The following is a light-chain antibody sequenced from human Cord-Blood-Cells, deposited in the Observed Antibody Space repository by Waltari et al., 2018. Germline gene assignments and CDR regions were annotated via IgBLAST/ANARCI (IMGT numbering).Light chain of an antibody. CDR2: AAS. J-gene: IGKJ1*01. CDR3: QKYNSAPRT. CDR1: QGISNY. Sequence: DIEMTQSPSSLSASVGDRVTITCRASQGISNYLAWYQQKPGKVPKLLIYAASTLQSGVPSRFSGSGSGTHFTLSISSLQPEDVATYYCQKYNSAPRTFGQGTKVEIK. V-gene: IGKV1-27*01.